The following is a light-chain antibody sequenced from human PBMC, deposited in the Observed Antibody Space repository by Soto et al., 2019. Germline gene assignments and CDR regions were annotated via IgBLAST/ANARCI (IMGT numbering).Light chain of an antibody. V-gene: IGKV1-8*01. J-gene: IGKJ1*01. Sequence: TQSPSSLSASTGDKVTITCRASQDVSSSLAWYQQKPGKAPKLLIFAASTLQSGVPSRFSGSGSETDFAFTISCLQSEDFATYYCQQYYTYPWTFGQGTKVEF. CDR3: QQYYTYPWT. CDR2: AAS. CDR1: QDVSSS.